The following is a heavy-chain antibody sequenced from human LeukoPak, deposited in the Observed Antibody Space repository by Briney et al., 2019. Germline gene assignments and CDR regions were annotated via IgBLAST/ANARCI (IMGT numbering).Heavy chain of an antibody. V-gene: IGHV4-30-4*01. CDR3: ARDRQQLVPSYYYYGMDV. CDR2: IYYSGST. J-gene: IGHJ6*02. Sequence: PSETLSLTCTVSGGSISSGDYYWRWIRQPPGKGLEWIGYIYYSGSTYYNPSLKSRVTISVDTSKNQFSLKLSSVTAADTAVYYCARDRQQLVPSYYYYGMDVWGQGTTVTVSS. D-gene: IGHD6-13*01. CDR1: GGSISSGDYY.